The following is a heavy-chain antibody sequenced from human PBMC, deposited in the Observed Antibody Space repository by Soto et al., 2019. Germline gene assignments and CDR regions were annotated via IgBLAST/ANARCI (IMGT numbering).Heavy chain of an antibody. V-gene: IGHV3-23*01. D-gene: IGHD3-22*01. CDR3: ANSPYYYDSSGYYYDY. CDR1: GFTFSSYA. J-gene: IGHJ4*02. Sequence: GGSLRLSCAASGFTFSSYAMSWVRQAQGKGLEWVSAISGSGGSTYYADSVKGRFTISRDNSKNTLYLQMNSLRAEDTAVYYCANSPYYYDSSGYYYDYWGQGTLVTVSS. CDR2: ISGSGGST.